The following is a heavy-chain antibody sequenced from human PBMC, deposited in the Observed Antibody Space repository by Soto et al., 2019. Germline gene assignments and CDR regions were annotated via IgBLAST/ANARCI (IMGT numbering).Heavy chain of an antibody. D-gene: IGHD6-13*01. CDR1: RYTFTDYY. Sequence: GASVKVSCKASRYTFTDYYMHWVRQAPGQGLEWMGWINVNSGGTNYAQKFQGWVTMTRDTSINTAYMELSRLRSDDTAVYFCARXRWSDSSSWYSIGYFDYWGQGTLVTVSS. J-gene: IGHJ4*02. CDR2: INVNSGGT. V-gene: IGHV1-2*04. CDR3: ARXRWSDSSSWYSIGYFDY.